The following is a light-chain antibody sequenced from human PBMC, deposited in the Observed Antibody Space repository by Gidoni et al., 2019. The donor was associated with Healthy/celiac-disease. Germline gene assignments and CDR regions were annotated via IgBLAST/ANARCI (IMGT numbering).Light chain of an antibody. CDR2: DDS. Sequence: SYVLTQPLSVSVAPGQTVMITCGGNNIGRKSVHWYQKKPGQAPVLVVYDDSDRHSGIPERFSGSNSGNTATLTISRVEAGDEADCYCQVWDSSSDHWVFGGGPTLTVL. V-gene: IGLV3-21*02. CDR3: QVWDSSSDHWV. J-gene: IGLJ3*02. CDR1: NIGRKS.